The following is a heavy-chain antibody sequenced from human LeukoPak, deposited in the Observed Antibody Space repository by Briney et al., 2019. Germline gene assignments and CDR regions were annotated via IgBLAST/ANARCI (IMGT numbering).Heavy chain of an antibody. CDR2: ISNSGDSP. J-gene: IGHJ4*02. V-gene: IGHV3-23*01. CDR3: ARGTTTSHPQGSFGY. Sequence: GGSLRLSCAASGFTFSTYAMNWVRQAPGKGLEWVSAISNSGDSPYYADSVKGRFTISRDNAKNSLYLQMSSLRVEDTAIYYCARGTTTSHPQGSFGYWGQGTLVTVSS. D-gene: IGHD1-14*01. CDR1: GFTFSTYA.